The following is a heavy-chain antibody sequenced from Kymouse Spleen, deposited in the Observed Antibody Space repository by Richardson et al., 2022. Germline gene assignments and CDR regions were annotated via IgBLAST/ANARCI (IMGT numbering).Heavy chain of an antibody. D-gene: IGHD3-10*01. Sequence: QVQLVESGGGLVKPGGSLRLSCAASGFTFSDYYMSWIRQAPGKGLEWVSYISSSGSTIYYADSVKGRFTISRDNAKNSLYLQMNSLRAEDTAVYYCARSLLNVLLWFGESRRGMDVWGQGTTVTVSS. J-gene: IGHJ6*02. CDR2: ISSSGSTI. CDR1: GFTFSDYY. V-gene: IGHV3-11*01. CDR3: ARSLLNVLLWFGESRRGMDV.